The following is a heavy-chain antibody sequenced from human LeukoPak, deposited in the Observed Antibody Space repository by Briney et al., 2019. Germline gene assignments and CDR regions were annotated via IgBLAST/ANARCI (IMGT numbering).Heavy chain of an antibody. D-gene: IGHD6-19*01. CDR2: IYHSGSA. CDR1: GYSISSGYY. CDR3: ASPAVAGSGYYYYYMGV. V-gene: IGHV4-38-2*02. J-gene: IGHJ6*03. Sequence: SETLSLTCTVSGYSISSGYYWGWIRQPPGKGLEWVGSIYHSGSAYYNPSLKSRVAISVDTSKNQFSLQLSSVTAADTAVYYCASPAVAGSGYYYYYMGVWGKGTTVTVSS.